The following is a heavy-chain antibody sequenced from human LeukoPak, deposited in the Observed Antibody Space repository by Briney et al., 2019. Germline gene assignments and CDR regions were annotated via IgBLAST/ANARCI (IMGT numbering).Heavy chain of an antibody. Sequence: ASVKVSCKASGYTFTGYYMHWVRQAPGQGLEWMGWINPNSGGTNYAQKFQGWVTMTRDTSISTAYMELSRLRSDDTAVYYCARDMVRGVIVGMDVWGQGTTVTVSS. CDR3: ARDMVRGVIVGMDV. V-gene: IGHV1-2*04. CDR2: INPNSGGT. D-gene: IGHD3-10*01. J-gene: IGHJ6*02. CDR1: GYTFTGYY.